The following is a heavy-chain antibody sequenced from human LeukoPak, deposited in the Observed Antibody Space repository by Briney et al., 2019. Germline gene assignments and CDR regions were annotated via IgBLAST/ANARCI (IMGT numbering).Heavy chain of an antibody. CDR3: ARWSVTPEGFDI. J-gene: IGHJ3*02. V-gene: IGHV1-2*02. D-gene: IGHD3-3*01. CDR1: GYTFTGYY. CDR2: INPNSGGT. Sequence: EASAKVSCKASGYTFTGYYMHWVRQAPGQGLEWMGWINPNSGGTNYAQKFQGRVTMTRDTSISTAYMELSRLRSDDTAVYYCARWSVTPEGFDIWGQGTMVTVSS.